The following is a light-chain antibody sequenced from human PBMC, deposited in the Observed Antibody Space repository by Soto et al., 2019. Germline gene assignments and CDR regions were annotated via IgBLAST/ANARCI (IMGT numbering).Light chain of an antibody. J-gene: IGLJ3*02. CDR3: QSSDSPNQV. CDR2: DDN. Sequence: NFMLTQPHSVSESPGKTVTFSCTRSSGSIASNYLQWFQQRPGSAPTTVFYDDNQRPSGVPDRFSASIDRSSNSASLTISGLKTEDEADYYCQSSDSPNQVFGGGTKLTVL. CDR1: SGSIASNY. V-gene: IGLV6-57*04.